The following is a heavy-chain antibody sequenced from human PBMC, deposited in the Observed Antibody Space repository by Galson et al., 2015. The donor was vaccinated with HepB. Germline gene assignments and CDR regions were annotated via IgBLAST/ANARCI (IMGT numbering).Heavy chain of an antibody. D-gene: IGHD3-9*01. J-gene: IGHJ6*02. Sequence: SLRLSCAASGSTFSTYSMNWVRQAPGKGLEWVSYISSGSNNVHYVDSVKGRFTISRDNSKNSLYLQMNSLRDEDTAVYYCARDRVTGDYKRYDHYGMDFCGQGNTVTVTS. CDR3: ARDRVTGDYKRYDHYGMDF. CDR1: GSTFSTYS. CDR2: ISSGSNNV. V-gene: IGHV3-48*02.